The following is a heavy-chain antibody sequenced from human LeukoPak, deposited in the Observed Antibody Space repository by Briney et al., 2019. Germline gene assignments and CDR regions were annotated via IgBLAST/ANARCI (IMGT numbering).Heavy chain of an antibody. CDR2: IKSKTDGGTT. D-gene: IGHD3-10*01. V-gene: IGHV3-15*01. CDR1: GFTFSNAW. J-gene: IGHJ4*02. Sequence: GGSLRLSCAASGFTFSNAWMSWVRQAPGKGLEWDGRIKSKTDGGTTDYAAPVKGRFTISRDDSKNTLYLQMNSLKTEDTAVYYCTTDIPPTYYYGSGSYYPPDYWGQGTLVTVSS. CDR3: TTDIPPTYYYGSGSYYPPDY.